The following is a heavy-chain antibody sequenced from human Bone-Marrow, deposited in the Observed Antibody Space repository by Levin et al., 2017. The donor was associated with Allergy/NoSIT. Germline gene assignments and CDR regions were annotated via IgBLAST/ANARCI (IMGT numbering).Heavy chain of an antibody. CDR2: VLYDGSNQ. V-gene: IGHV3-30-3*01. Sequence: GGSLRLSCAASGFTFSSHSLHWVRQAPGKGLEWVALVLYDGSNQYYADSVKGRFTISRDNSKNTPYLQMNSLRVEETAVYYCARDQGYTYGHSFDYWGQGTLVTVSS. CDR1: GFTFSSHS. D-gene: IGHD5-18*01. J-gene: IGHJ4*02. CDR3: ARDQGYTYGHSFDY.